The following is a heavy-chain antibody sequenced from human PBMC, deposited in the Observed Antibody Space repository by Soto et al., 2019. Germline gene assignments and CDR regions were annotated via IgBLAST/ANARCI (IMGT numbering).Heavy chain of an antibody. D-gene: IGHD3-16*01. Sequence: QGQLEQSGAEVRKPGSSVKVSCKASGGSFSSYAISWVRQAPGQGLEWMGGIVPVLGTSHSAQKFQGRVTFSTDDSTTTAYMELSSLRSEHTAVYYCARDSPGGGYYYGMDVWGQGTTVTVSS. CDR3: ARDSPGGGYYYGMDV. V-gene: IGHV1-69*01. CDR2: IVPVLGTS. J-gene: IGHJ6*02. CDR1: GGSFSSYA.